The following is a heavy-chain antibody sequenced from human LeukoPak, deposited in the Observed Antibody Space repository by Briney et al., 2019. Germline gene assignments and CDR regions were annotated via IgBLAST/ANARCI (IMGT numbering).Heavy chain of an antibody. J-gene: IGHJ4*02. CDR2: ISSRSSTI. CDR3: ARGAGSGRNHFDY. V-gene: IGHV3-48*01. Sequence: GGSLRLSCATSGFTFSSNSMNWVRQAPGKGLEWISYISSRSSTIYYADPVKGRFTISRDNATNSLYLQMNSLRAEDTAVYYCARGAGSGRNHFDYWGQGTLVTVSS. CDR1: GFTFSSNS. D-gene: IGHD6-19*01.